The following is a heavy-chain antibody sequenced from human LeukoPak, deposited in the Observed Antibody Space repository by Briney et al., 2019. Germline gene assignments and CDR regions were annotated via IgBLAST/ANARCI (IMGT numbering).Heavy chain of an antibody. CDR2: ISWNSGSI. Sequence: GGSLRLSCAASGFTFDDYAMHWVRQAPGKGLEWVSGISWNSGSIGYADSVKGRFTISRDNAKNSLYLQMNSLRAEDTALYYCAKDKGPMVREVGGWFDPWGQGTLVTVSS. V-gene: IGHV3-9*01. CDR3: AKDKGPMVREVGGWFDP. D-gene: IGHD3-10*01. J-gene: IGHJ5*02. CDR1: GFTFDDYA.